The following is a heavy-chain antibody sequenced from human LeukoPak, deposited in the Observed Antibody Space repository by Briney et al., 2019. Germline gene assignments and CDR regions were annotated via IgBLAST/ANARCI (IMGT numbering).Heavy chain of an antibody. V-gene: IGHV1-3*01. D-gene: IGHD2-2*02. Sequence: VASVKVSCKASGYTFTSYAMHWVRQAPGQRLEWMGWINAGNGNTKYSQKFQGRVTITRDTSASTAYMELSSLRSEDTAMYYCARTHCSSTSCYRYFDYWGQGTLVTVSS. CDR3: ARTHCSSTSCYRYFDY. CDR1: GYTFTSYA. J-gene: IGHJ4*02. CDR2: INAGNGNT.